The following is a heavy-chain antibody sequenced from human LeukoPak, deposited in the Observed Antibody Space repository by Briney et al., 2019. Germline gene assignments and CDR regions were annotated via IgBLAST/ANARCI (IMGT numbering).Heavy chain of an antibody. CDR1: GNTFASYG. CDR3: ARQVDSTMALPDY. D-gene: IGHD3-10*01. Sequence: ASVKVSCKASGNTFASYGFTWVQKAPEQGLKWMGWISAYNGNTNYAQKLQGRVTMTTDTSTSTAYMELRSLRSDDTAVYYCARQVDSTMALPDYWGQGTLVTVSS. V-gene: IGHV1-18*01. CDR2: ISAYNGNT. J-gene: IGHJ4*02.